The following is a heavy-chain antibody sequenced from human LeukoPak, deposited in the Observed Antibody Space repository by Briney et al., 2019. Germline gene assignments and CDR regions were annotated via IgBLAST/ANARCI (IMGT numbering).Heavy chain of an antibody. V-gene: IGHV3-53*01. CDR1: GFTVSSNY. CDR2: IYSGGST. CDR3: ARDRYDFWSGYYYYYYMDV. Sequence: QPGGSLRLSCAASGFTVSSNYMSWVRQAPGKGLEWVSVIYSGGSTYYADSVKGRFTISRDNSKNTLYLQMNSLRAEDTAVYYCARDRYDFWSGYYYYYYMDVWGKGTTVTVSS. J-gene: IGHJ6*03. D-gene: IGHD3-3*01.